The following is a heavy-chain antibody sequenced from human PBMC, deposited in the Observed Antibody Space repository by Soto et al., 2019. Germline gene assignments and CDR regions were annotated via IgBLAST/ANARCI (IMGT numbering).Heavy chain of an antibody. V-gene: IGHV4-34*01. Sequence: SETLSLTCAVYGGSFSGYYWSWIRQPPGKGLEWIGEINHSGSTNYNPSLKSRVTISVDTSRNQFSLKLSSVTAADTAVYFCASRALAASDYWGQGTLVTVSS. D-gene: IGHD6-13*01. CDR3: ASRALAASDY. J-gene: IGHJ4*02. CDR2: INHSGST. CDR1: GGSFSGYY.